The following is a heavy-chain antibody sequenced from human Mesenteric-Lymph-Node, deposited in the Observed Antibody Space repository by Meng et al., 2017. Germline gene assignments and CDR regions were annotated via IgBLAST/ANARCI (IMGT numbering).Heavy chain of an antibody. CDR3: ARVSSGWDYFDY. Sequence: QVHVPQSGPGLVKPSQTLFLTCPVPGGSISSGGYYWSWIRQHPGKGLEWFGHIYYSGSTFYNPSLKRRVIISIDTSKNQFSLNLRSVTAADTAVYYCARVSSGWDYFDYWGQGTLVTVSS. CDR1: GGSISSGGYY. J-gene: IGHJ4*02. V-gene: IGHV4-31*03. D-gene: IGHD6-19*01. CDR2: IYYSGST.